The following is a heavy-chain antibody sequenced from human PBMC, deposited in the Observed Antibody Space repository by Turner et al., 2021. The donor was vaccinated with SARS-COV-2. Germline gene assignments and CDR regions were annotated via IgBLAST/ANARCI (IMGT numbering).Heavy chain of an antibody. V-gene: IGHV3-9*01. CDR3: AKDSVRGLIISYYGMDV. CDR1: GFTFDDYA. CDR2: LSWNSKII. Sequence: SGFTFDDYAMHWVRQAPGKGLEWVSGLSWNSKIIAYADYVKGRFTISRDNAKNSLYLQMNSLRAEDTALYYCAKDSVRGLIISYYGMDVWGQGTTVTVSS. D-gene: IGHD3-10*02. J-gene: IGHJ6*02.